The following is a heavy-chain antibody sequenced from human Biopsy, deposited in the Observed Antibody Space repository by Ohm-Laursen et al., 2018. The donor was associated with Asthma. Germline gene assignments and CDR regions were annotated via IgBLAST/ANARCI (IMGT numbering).Heavy chain of an antibody. CDR3: AKDRVAGRSYYFDY. D-gene: IGHD6-13*01. CDR2: ILFDGRKI. CDR1: GFNFHNYG. V-gene: IGHV3-30*18. Sequence: SLRLSCTASGFNFHNYGMNWVRRAPGKGLEWVAQILFDGRKINYPDSVKGRYTISRDNSKNMVYLQMNSLRPGDTAVYYCAKDRVAGRSYYFDYWGQGSLVSVSS. J-gene: IGHJ4*02.